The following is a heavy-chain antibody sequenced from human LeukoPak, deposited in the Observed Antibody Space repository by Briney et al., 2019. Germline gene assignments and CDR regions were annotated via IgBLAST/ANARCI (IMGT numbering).Heavy chain of an antibody. Sequence: PSETLSLTCTVSGGSLSTNTYYWGWIRQPPGKGLEWIGRIHYAGSTYYNPPLKSRVTLSVDTSMNQFSLKLSSVTAADTALYYCATSGTLYPHFDYWGQGTLVTVSS. V-gene: IGHV4-39*01. D-gene: IGHD3-10*01. CDR3: ATSGTLYPHFDY. J-gene: IGHJ4*02. CDR1: GGSLSTNTYY. CDR2: IHYAGST.